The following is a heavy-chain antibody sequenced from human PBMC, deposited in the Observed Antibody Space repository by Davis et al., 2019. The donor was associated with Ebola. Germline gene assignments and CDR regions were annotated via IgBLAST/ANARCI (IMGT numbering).Heavy chain of an antibody. CDR2: IYHSGST. J-gene: IGHJ4*02. V-gene: IGHV4-4*02. Sequence: PSETLSLTCAVSGASISSSNWWNWVRQPPGKGLEWIGEIYHSGSTNHNPSLKSRVTISVDKSKNQFSLKLTSVTAADTAIYYCATTDSSGYTAPHFDYWGQGTLVTVSS. CDR1: GASISSSNW. CDR3: ATTDSSGYTAPHFDY. D-gene: IGHD3-22*01.